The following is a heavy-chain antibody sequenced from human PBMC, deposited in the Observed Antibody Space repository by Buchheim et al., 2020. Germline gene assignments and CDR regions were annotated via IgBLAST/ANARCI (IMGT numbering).Heavy chain of an antibody. CDR2: IKTDGSEK. D-gene: IGHD5-18*01. CDR1: GFTFSSYW. J-gene: IGHJ4*02. Sequence: EVQLVESGGGLVQPGGSLRLSCAASGFTFSSYWMSWVRQAPGKGLEWVANIKTDGSEKYYVDSVKGRFTISRDNAKNSLYLQMNSLGAEDTAVYYCARDRRRGYSYGYYFDYWGQGTL. V-gene: IGHV3-7*01. CDR3: ARDRRRGYSYGYYFDY.